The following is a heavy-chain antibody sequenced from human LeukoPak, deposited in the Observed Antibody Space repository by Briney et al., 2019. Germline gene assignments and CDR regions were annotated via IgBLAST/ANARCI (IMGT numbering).Heavy chain of an antibody. Sequence: GGSLRLSCAASGFTFNNYGMHWVRQTPGKGLEGVAVISYDGSNEYYADSVKGRFNISRDNSKNTVYLRMNSLRREDTAVYHCARGLRIRQLVAPYFDSWGQGTLVSVSS. V-gene: IGHV3-30*03. CDR3: ARGLRIRQLVAPYFDS. CDR2: ISYDGSNE. D-gene: IGHD6-6*01. J-gene: IGHJ4*02. CDR1: GFTFNNYG.